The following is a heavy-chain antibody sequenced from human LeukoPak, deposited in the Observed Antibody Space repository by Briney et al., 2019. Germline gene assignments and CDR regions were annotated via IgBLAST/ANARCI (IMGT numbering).Heavy chain of an antibody. CDR3: ARVVGQQWLVN. Sequence: SETLSLNCAVPGGSISSSNWWRRDRQPPGKDLAWTGEIYHSGSTNYNPSLKGRVTISVDKSKNQFSLKLSSVTAADTAVYYCARVVGQQWLVNWGQGTLVTVSS. CDR1: GGSISSSNW. J-gene: IGHJ4*02. D-gene: IGHD6-19*01. V-gene: IGHV4-4*02. CDR2: IYHSGST.